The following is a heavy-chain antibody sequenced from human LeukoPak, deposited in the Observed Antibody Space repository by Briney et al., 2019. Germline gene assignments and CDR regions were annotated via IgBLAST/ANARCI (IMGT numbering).Heavy chain of an antibody. CDR3: ARDRDVPAIGMDV. CDR2: ISNSSSYM. Sequence: GGSLRLSCAASGFTFSSYTMNWVRQAPGKGLERVSSISNSSSYMYYADSVKGRFTISRDNAKNSLYLQMNSLRAEDTAVYYCARDRDVPAIGMDVWGQGNTVTVSS. V-gene: IGHV3-21*06. CDR1: GFTFSSYT. J-gene: IGHJ6*02.